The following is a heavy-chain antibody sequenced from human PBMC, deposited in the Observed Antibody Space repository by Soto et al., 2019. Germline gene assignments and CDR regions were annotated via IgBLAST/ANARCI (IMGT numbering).Heavy chain of an antibody. J-gene: IGHJ4*02. V-gene: IGHV4-34*01. CDR3: ARGWGTIFDY. Sequence: QVQLPQWGAGLLKPSETLSLTCAVYGGSFSGYYWNWIRQPPGKGLEWIGEINHSGSNNYNPSLKSLVTISVDTSKNQFSLKLSSVTAADTAVYYCARGWGTIFDYWGQGTLVTVSS. CDR1: GGSFSGYY. CDR2: INHSGSN. D-gene: IGHD7-27*01.